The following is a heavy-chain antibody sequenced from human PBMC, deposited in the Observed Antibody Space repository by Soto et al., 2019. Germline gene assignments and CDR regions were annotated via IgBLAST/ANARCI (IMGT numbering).Heavy chain of an antibody. J-gene: IGHJ6*02. Sequence: PSETLSLTCTVSGGSISSSSYYWGWIRQPPGKGLEWIGSIYYSGSTYYNPSLKSRVTISVDTSKNQFSLKLSSVTAADTAVYYCARPGINLADCYSSTSCPHYYYYGMDVWGQGTTVTVSS. CDR2: IYYSGST. CDR3: ARPGINLADCYSSTSCPHYYYYGMDV. V-gene: IGHV4-39*01. CDR1: GGSISSSSYY. D-gene: IGHD2-2*01.